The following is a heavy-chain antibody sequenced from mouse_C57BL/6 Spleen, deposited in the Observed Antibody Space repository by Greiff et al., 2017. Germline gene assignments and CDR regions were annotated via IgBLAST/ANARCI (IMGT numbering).Heavy chain of an antibody. Sequence: QVQLQQPGAELVKPGASVKLSCKASGYTFTSYWMHWVKQRPGQGLEWIGMIHPNSGSTNYNEKFKSKATLTVDKSSSTAYMQLSSLTSEDSAVYYCAREDYYGNYVAYWGQGTLVTVSA. D-gene: IGHD2-1*01. CDR3: AREDYYGNYVAY. CDR1: GYTFTSYW. CDR2: IHPNSGST. J-gene: IGHJ3*01. V-gene: IGHV1-64*01.